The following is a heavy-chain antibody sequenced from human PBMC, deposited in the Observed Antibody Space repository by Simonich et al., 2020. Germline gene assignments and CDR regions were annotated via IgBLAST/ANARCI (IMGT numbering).Heavy chain of an antibody. CDR3: ARDGLGTAYYYYMDV. CDR2: IKQDGSEK. Sequence: EVQLVESGGGLVQPGGSLRLSCAASGFTFSSYWMSWVRKAPGKGLEWVANIKQDGSEKYYGDSVKGRFTISRDNAKNSLYLQMNSLRAEDTAVYYCARDGLGTAYYYYMDVWGKGTTVTVSS. D-gene: IGHD7-27*01. J-gene: IGHJ6*03. V-gene: IGHV3-7*01. CDR1: GFTFSSYW.